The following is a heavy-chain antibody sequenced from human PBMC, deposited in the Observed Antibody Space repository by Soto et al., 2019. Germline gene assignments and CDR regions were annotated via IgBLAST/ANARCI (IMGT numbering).Heavy chain of an antibody. D-gene: IGHD6-19*01. J-gene: IGHJ5*02. CDR2: INHSGST. CDR3: ASGIAVAGTGSDWFDP. V-gene: IGHV4-34*01. Sequence: QVQLQQWGAGLLKPSETLSLTCAVYGGSFSGYYWSWIRQPPGKGLEWIGEINHSGSTNYNPSLKSRVTISVDTSKNQFSLKLSSVTAADTAVYYCASGIAVAGTGSDWFDPWGQGTLVTVSS. CDR1: GGSFSGYY.